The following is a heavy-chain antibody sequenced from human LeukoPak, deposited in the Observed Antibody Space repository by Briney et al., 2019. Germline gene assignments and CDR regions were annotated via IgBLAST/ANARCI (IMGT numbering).Heavy chain of an antibody. CDR3: ARDRYYYDSSDYSPYFDY. Sequence: PGGSLRLSCAASGFTFSSYAMHWVRQAPGKGLEWVAVIWYDETNIYYADSVKGRFTISRDNSKSTLFLQMNSLRAEDTAVYYCARDRYYYDSSDYSPYFDYWGQGTLVTVSS. J-gene: IGHJ4*02. D-gene: IGHD3-22*01. CDR1: GFTFSSYA. CDR2: IWYDETNI. V-gene: IGHV3-33*08.